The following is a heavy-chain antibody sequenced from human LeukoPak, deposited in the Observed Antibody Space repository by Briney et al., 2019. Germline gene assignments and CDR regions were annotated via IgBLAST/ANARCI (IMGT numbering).Heavy chain of an antibody. CDR3: ARGGGYGSGSYYRFGY. J-gene: IGHJ4*02. V-gene: IGHV3-11*01. CDR2: ISSSGSTI. CDR1: GFTFTDYF. Sequence: RPGGSLRLSCAASGFTFTDYFMSWIRQAPGKGLEWVSYISSSGSTIYYADSVKGRFTISRDNAKNSLYLQMNSLRAEDTAVYYCARGGGYGSGSYYRFGYWGQGTLVTVSS. D-gene: IGHD3-10*01.